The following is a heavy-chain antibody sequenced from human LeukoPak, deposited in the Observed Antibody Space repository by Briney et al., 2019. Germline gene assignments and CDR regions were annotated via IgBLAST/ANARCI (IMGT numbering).Heavy chain of an antibody. Sequence: SETLSLTCTVSGGSISSSSYYWGWVRQPPGKGLEWIGSMHYSGSTYYNPSLKSRVTISVDTSKNQFSLNLNSVTAADTAVYYCARNGYYSSDYWGQGTLVTVSS. CDR3: ARNGYYSSDY. D-gene: IGHD3-22*01. J-gene: IGHJ4*02. CDR1: GGSISSSSYY. CDR2: MHYSGST. V-gene: IGHV4-39*07.